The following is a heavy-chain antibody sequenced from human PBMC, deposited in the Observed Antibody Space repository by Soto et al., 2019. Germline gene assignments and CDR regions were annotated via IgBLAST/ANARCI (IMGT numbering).Heavy chain of an antibody. CDR3: AKTRMVRGVIIPYFDY. D-gene: IGHD3-10*01. CDR1: GFTFSSYA. V-gene: IGHV3-23*01. CDR2: ISGSGGST. J-gene: IGHJ4*02. Sequence: EVQLLESGGGLVQPGGSLRLSCAASGFTFSSYAMSWVRQAPGKGLEWVSAISGSGGSTYYADSVKGRFTISRDNSKNTLYLQMNSLRAEDTAVYYCAKTRMVRGVIIPYFDYWGQGTLVTVSS.